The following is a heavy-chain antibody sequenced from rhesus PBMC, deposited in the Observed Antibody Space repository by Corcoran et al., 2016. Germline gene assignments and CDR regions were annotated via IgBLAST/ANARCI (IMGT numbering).Heavy chain of an antibody. V-gene: IGHV4-73*01. Sequence: QVKLQQWGEGLVKPSETLSLTCAVYGGSISGYCYWNWIRQAPGKGLEWIGNIDANSASTNVNPSRKKRVTISKDTSKNQFALKLSSLTSADTAVYYCARYDYCSNYRFDYWGQGVLVTVSS. CDR3: ARYDYCSNYRFDY. D-gene: IGHD4-29*01. CDR1: GGSISGYCY. J-gene: IGHJ4*01. CDR2: IDANSAST.